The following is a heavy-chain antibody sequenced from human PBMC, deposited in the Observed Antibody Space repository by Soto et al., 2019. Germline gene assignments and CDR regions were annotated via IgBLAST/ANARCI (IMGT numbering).Heavy chain of an antibody. CDR1: GGTFSSYA. J-gene: IGHJ3*01. D-gene: IGHD3-22*01. CDR3: ARKKTHYYDSSGPYPQ. CDR2: IIPIFGTA. Sequence: GASVKVSCKASGGTFSSYAISWVRQATGQGLEWMGGIIPIFGTANYAQKFQGRVTITADESTSTAYMELSSLRSEDTAVYYCARKKTHYYDSSGPYPQWGQGTMVTVSS. V-gene: IGHV1-69*13.